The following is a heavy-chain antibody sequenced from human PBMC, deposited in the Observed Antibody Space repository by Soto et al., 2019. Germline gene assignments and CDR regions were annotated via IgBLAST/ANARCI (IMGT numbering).Heavy chain of an antibody. Sequence: QVQLQESGPGLVKPSGTLSLTCAVSGGSISSSNWWSWVRQPPGKGLEWIGEIYHSGSTNYNPSLKSRVTISVDKSKNQFSLKLSSVTAADTAVYYCASIQYYYDSSGLRGGAFDIWGQGTMVTVSS. D-gene: IGHD3-22*01. CDR2: IYHSGST. J-gene: IGHJ3*02. CDR3: ASIQYYYDSSGLRGGAFDI. V-gene: IGHV4-4*02. CDR1: GGSISSSNW.